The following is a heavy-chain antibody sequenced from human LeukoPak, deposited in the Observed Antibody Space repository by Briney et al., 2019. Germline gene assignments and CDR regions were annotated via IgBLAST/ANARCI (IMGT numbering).Heavy chain of an antibody. V-gene: IGHV4-59*11. Sequence: SETLSLTCTVSGGSISSHYWSWIRRPPGKGLEWIGYIYYSGSTNYNPSLKSRVTISVDTSKNQFSLKLSSVTAADTAVYYCVEGDGYNFDCWGQGTLVTVSS. J-gene: IGHJ4*02. CDR3: VEGDGYNFDC. D-gene: IGHD5-24*01. CDR2: IYYSGST. CDR1: GGSISSHY.